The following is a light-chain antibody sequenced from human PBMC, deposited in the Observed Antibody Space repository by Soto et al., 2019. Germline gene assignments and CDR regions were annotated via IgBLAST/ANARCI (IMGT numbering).Light chain of an antibody. Sequence: DIHLTQSPSSLSASVGDRVTITRRASQAITNNLAWYQQKPGNPPKLLIYEESTLHSGVPSRFSGRKVGTQFILTIDSLQHEDFETYSCQQVKSYPRTLGGGTKVDIK. CDR3: QQVKSYPRT. CDR2: EES. CDR1: QAITNN. V-gene: IGKV1-9*01. J-gene: IGKJ4*01.